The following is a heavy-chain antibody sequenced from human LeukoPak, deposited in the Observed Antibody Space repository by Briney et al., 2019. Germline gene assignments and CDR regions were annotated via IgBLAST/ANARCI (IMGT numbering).Heavy chain of an antibody. J-gene: IGHJ4*02. Sequence: PGGSLRLSCAASGFTFSSYWMHWVRQAPGKGLVWVSRINTDGSSTNYADSVKGRFTISRDNAKNTLYLQMNSLRAEDTAVYYCARDSDTVIGDFDYRGQGTLVTVSS. D-gene: IGHD2-21*01. CDR2: INTDGSST. CDR3: ARDSDTVIGDFDY. V-gene: IGHV3-74*01. CDR1: GFTFSSYW.